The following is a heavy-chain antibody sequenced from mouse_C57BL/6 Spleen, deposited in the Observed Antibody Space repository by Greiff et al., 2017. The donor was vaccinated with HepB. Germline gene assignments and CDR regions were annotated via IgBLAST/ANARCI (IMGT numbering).Heavy chain of an antibody. J-gene: IGHJ1*03. Sequence: EVKLQESGPGLVKPSQSLSLTCSVTGYSITSGYYWNWIRQFPGNKLEWMGYISYDGSNNYNPSLKNRISITRDTSKNQFFLKLNSVTTEDTATYYCARERTAGGSSSSWYFDVWGTGTTVTVSS. D-gene: IGHD1-1*01. CDR3: ARERTAGGSSSSWYFDV. CDR1: GYSITSGYY. CDR2: ISYDGSN. V-gene: IGHV3-6*01.